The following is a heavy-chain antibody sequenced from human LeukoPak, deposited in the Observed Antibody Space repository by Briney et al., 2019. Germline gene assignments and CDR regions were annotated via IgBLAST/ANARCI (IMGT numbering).Heavy chain of an antibody. CDR1: GFTFSSYW. J-gene: IGHJ6*03. V-gene: IGHV3-74*01. Sequence: GGSLRLSCAASGFTFSSYWMHWVRQAPGTGLVWVSRISSDGTNTYYADSVKGLFSISRDNAKNTLYLQMNSLRAEDTAMYYCARVYYYYYIDVWGRGTTVTVSS. CDR2: ISSDGTNT. CDR3: ARVYYYYYIDV.